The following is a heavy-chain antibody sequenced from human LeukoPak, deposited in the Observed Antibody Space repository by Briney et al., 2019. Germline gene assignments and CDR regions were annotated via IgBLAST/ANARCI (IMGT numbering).Heavy chain of an antibody. CDR2: IKQDGSEK. Sequence: GGSLRLSCAASGFTFSSYWMSWVRQAPGKGLEWVANIKQDGSEKYYVDSVKGRFTISRDNAKNSLYLQMNSLRPEDAAVYYCAKEGMAPFDIWGQGTLVTVSS. J-gene: IGHJ4*02. V-gene: IGHV3-7*04. D-gene: IGHD5-24*01. CDR1: GFTFSSYW. CDR3: AKEGMAPFDI.